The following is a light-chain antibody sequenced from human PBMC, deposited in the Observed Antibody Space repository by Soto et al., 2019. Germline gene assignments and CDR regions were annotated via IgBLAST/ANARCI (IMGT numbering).Light chain of an antibody. V-gene: IGLV2-14*01. Sequence: QSALTQPASVSGSPGQSITISCTGTSSDVGGYNYVSWYQQHPGKAPQLMIYDVSNRPSGVSNRFSGSKSGNTASLTISGLQAEDEADYYCSSYTSSSSGVFRGGTKLTVL. CDR3: SSYTSSSSGV. CDR2: DVS. CDR1: SSDVGGYNY. J-gene: IGLJ3*02.